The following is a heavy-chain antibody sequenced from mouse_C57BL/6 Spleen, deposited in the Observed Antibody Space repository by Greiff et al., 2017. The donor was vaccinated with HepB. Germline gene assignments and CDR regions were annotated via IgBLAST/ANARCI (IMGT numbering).Heavy chain of an antibody. J-gene: IGHJ3*01. D-gene: IGHD2-2*01. CDR1: GYTFTSYW. CDR2: IHPNSGST. CDR3: ARRGELYGYEAWFAY. Sequence: QVQLQQPGAELVKPGASVKLSCKASGYTFTSYWMHWVKQRPGQGLEWIGMIHPNSGSTNYNEKFKSKATLTVDKSSSTAYMQLSSLTSEDSAVYYCARRGELYGYEAWFAYWGQGTLVTVSA. V-gene: IGHV1-64*01.